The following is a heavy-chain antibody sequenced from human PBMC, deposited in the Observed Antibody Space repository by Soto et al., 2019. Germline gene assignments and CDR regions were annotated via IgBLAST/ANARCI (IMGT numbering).Heavy chain of an antibody. V-gene: IGHV1-46*01. Sequence: VKVSCKASGYTFTNYYMHWVRQAPGQGLEWMGIINPSGGSTTYAQKFQGRVTMTRDTSTSTVYMELSSLRSEDTAVYYCARGFSSGWPFGYWGQGTPVTVSS. D-gene: IGHD6-19*01. CDR2: INPSGGST. CDR1: GYTFTNYY. CDR3: ARGFSSGWPFGY. J-gene: IGHJ4*02.